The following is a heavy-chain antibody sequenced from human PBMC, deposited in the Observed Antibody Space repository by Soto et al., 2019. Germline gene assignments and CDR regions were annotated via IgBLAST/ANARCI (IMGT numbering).Heavy chain of an antibody. CDR3: AKELVAARLLDP. CDR1: GYSFSSYS. D-gene: IGHD6-6*01. CDR2: ISGSGGST. V-gene: IGHV3-23*01. Sequence: GGSLRLSCAASGYSFSSYSMSWVRVAPGKGLEWVSAISGSGGSTYYADSVKGRFTISRDNSKNTLYLQMNSLRAEDTAVYYCAKELVAARLLDPWGQGTLVTVSS. J-gene: IGHJ5*02.